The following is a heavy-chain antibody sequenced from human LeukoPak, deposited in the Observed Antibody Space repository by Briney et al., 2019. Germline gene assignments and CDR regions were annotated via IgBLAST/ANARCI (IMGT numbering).Heavy chain of an antibody. CDR1: GFTSSSYG. J-gene: IGHJ3*02. CDR2: IRYDGSNK. CDR3: AKDEKSGDAFDI. Sequence: PGGSLRLSCAASGFTSSSYGMHWVRQAPGKGLEWVAFIRYDGSNKYYADSVKGRFTISRDNSKNTLYMQMNSLRAEDTAVYYCAKDEKSGDAFDIWGQGTMVTVSS. D-gene: IGHD1-26*01. V-gene: IGHV3-30*02.